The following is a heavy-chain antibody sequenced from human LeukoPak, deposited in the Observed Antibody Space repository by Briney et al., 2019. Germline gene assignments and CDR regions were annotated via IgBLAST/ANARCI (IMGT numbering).Heavy chain of an antibody. CDR2: ITSSSSYI. CDR1: GFTFSSYE. CDR3: AYSGWYHYFDY. Sequence: GGSLRLSCAASGFTFSSYEMNWVRQAPGKGLEWVSSITSSSSYIYYADSVKGRFTISRDNAKNSLFLQMNSLRAEDTAVYYCAYSGWYHYFDYWGQGILVTVSS. D-gene: IGHD6-19*01. J-gene: IGHJ4*02. V-gene: IGHV3-21*01.